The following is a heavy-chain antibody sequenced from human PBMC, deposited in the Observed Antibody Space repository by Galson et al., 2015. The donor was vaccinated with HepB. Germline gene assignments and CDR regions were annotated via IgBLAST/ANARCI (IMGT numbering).Heavy chain of an antibody. D-gene: IGHD3-10*01. CDR3: ARGRGSLMDY. CDR2: IDYSSSHI. CDR1: GFTFSSFS. Sequence: SLRLSCAASGFTFSSFSMNWVRQAPGKGLEWVSLIDYSSSHIYYADSVKGRFTVSRDNAESSLHLQMNSLRVEDTGVYYCARGRGSLMDYWGQGILVTVSS. J-gene: IGHJ4*02. V-gene: IGHV3-21*01.